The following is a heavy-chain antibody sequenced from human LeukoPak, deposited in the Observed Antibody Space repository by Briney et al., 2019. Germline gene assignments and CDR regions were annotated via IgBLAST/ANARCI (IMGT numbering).Heavy chain of an antibody. CDR2: INNDGSST. CDR1: GFTFSSTW. CDR3: VRDEKSSGWYGSYFPH. V-gene: IGHV3-74*01. Sequence: GGSLSLSCTASGFTFSSTWIHCARQAPRDGLVLASRINNDGSSTTYADSVKGRFTISRDNAKNTPYLQMNSLRAEDTAVYYCVRDEKSSGWYGSYFPHWGQGTLVTVSS. J-gene: IGHJ1*01. D-gene: IGHD6-19*01.